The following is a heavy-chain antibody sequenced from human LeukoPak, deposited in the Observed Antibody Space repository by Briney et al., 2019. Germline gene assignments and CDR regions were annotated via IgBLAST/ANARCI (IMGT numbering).Heavy chain of an antibody. V-gene: IGHV3-30*18. D-gene: IGHD3-10*01. Sequence: GGSLRLSCAASGFTFSSYGMHWVRQAPGKGPEWVAVISYDGSNKYYADSVKGRFTISRDNSKNTLYLQMNSLRAEDTAVYYCANGVEVRGVIVYWGQGTLVTVSS. CDR3: ANGVEVRGVIVY. CDR2: ISYDGSNK. J-gene: IGHJ4*02. CDR1: GFTFSSYG.